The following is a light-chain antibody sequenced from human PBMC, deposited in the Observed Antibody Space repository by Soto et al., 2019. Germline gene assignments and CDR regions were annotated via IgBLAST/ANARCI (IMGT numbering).Light chain of an antibody. J-gene: IGKJ3*01. CDR1: QSVSSSY. V-gene: IGKV3-20*01. Sequence: EIVLTQSPGTLSLSPGERATLSCRASQSVSSSYLAWYQQNPGQAPRLLIYGASSRATGIPDRFSGSGSGTDFTLTISRLEPEDFAVHYCQQYGSSLTFGPGTKVDIK. CDR3: QQYGSSLT. CDR2: GAS.